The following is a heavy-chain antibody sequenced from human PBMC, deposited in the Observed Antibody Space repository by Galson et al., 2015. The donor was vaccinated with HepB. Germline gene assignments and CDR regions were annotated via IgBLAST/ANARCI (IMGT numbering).Heavy chain of an antibody. J-gene: IGHJ6*02. CDR3: AVEYSSSSTYYYYGMDV. CDR1: GDSVSSNSAA. D-gene: IGHD6-6*01. V-gene: IGHV6-1*01. Sequence: CAISGDSVSSNSAAWNWIRQSPSRGLEWLGRTYYRSKWYNDYAVSVKSRITINPDTSKNQFSLQLNSVTPEDTAVYYCAVEYSSSSTYYYYGMDVWGQGTTVTVSS. CDR2: TYYRSKWYN.